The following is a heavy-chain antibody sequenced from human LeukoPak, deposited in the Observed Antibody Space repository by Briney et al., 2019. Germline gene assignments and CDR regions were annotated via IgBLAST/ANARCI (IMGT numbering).Heavy chain of an antibody. Sequence: SETLSLTCTVSGGSISSYYWSWIRQPPGKGLEWIGYIYYSGSTNYNPSLKSRVTISVDTSKNQFSLKLSSVTAADTAVYYCARQVASFWAFDYWGQGTLVTVSS. CDR2: IYYSGST. D-gene: IGHD5-12*01. J-gene: IGHJ4*02. CDR3: ARQVASFWAFDY. V-gene: IGHV4-59*01. CDR1: GGSISSYY.